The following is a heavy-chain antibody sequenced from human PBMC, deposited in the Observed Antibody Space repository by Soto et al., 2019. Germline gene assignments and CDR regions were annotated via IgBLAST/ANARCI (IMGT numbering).Heavy chain of an antibody. J-gene: IGHJ4*02. CDR1: GGSVSSGRFY. Sequence: LSLTCTVSGGSVSSGRFYWSWTRQPPGKGLEWIGYIYYSGSTKYNSSLRSRVTISVDTSKNQFSLKLTSVTAADTAVYYCARSGSGSGWLGGQGTLVTVSS. CDR3: ARSGSGSGWL. CDR2: IYYSGST. V-gene: IGHV4-61*01. D-gene: IGHD6-19*01.